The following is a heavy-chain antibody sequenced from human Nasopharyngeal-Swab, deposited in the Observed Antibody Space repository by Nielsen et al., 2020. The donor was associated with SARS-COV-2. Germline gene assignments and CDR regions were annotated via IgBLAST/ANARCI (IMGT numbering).Heavy chain of an antibody. CDR2: IYHSGST. Sequence: SETLSLTCSVSGVSISSHYWGWIRQSPGKGLEWIGYIYHSGSTNYNPSLKSRVTISVDKSKNQFSLQLSSVTAADTAVYYCVRSSSWYYFDYWAQGTQVTVSS. CDR3: VRSSSWYYFDY. D-gene: IGHD6-13*01. J-gene: IGHJ4*02. CDR1: GVSISSHY. V-gene: IGHV4-59*11.